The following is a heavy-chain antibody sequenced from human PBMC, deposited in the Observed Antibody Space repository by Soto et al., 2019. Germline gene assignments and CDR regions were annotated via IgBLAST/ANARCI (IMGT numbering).Heavy chain of an antibody. CDR1: GFTFSSYS. D-gene: IGHD3-22*01. CDR3: ARYSSGYYFNAENWFDP. CDR2: ISSSSSTI. Sequence: GGSLRLSCAASGFTFSSYSMNWVRQAPGKGLEWVSYISSSSSTIYYADSGKGRFTISRDNAKKSLYLQMNSLRAEDTAVYYCARYSSGYYFNAENWFDPWGQGTLVTVSS. V-gene: IGHV3-48*01. J-gene: IGHJ5*02.